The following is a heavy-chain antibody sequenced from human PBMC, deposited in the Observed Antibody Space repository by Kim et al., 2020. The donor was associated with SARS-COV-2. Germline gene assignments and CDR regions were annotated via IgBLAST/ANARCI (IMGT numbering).Heavy chain of an antibody. Sequence: SETLSLTCAVSGYSISSSNWWGWIRQPPGTRLEWVGYIYYSGSTYYNPSLKSRVTMSVDTSKNQLSLKLSSVTAVDTAVYYCARDRGQIVATILDYWGQGTLVTVSP. V-gene: IGHV4-28*03. CDR1: GYSISSSNW. CDR3: ARDRGQIVATILDY. D-gene: IGHD5-12*01. CDR2: IYYSGST. J-gene: IGHJ4*02.